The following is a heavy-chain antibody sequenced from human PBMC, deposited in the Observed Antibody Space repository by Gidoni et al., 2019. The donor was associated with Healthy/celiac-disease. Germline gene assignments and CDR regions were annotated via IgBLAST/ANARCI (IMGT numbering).Heavy chain of an antibody. D-gene: IGHD4-17*01. CDR3: AKDMDYGDYLAYYYYGMDV. J-gene: IGHJ6*02. CDR1: GFTFDDYA. CDR2: ISWNSGSI. Sequence: EVQLVESGGGLVQPGRSLRLSCAASGFTFDDYAMHWVRQAPGKGLEWVSGISWNSGSIGYADSVKGRFTISRDNAKNSLYLQMNSLRAEDTALYYCAKDMDYGDYLAYYYYGMDVWGQGTTVTVSS. V-gene: IGHV3-9*01.